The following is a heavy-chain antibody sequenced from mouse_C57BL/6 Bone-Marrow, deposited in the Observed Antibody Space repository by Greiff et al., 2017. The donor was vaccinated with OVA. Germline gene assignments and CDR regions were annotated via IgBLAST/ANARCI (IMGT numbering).Heavy chain of an antibody. CDR3: ARPGDYDGDWFAY. CDR1: GYTFTTYP. D-gene: IGHD2-4*01. CDR2: FHPYNDDT. J-gene: IGHJ3*01. Sequence: QVQLKESGAELVKPGASVKMSCKASGYTFTTYPIEWMKQNHGKSLEWIGNFHPYNDDTKYNEKFKGKATLPVEKSSSTVYLELSRLTSDDSAVYYCARPGDYDGDWFAYWGQGTLVTVSA. V-gene: IGHV1-47*01.